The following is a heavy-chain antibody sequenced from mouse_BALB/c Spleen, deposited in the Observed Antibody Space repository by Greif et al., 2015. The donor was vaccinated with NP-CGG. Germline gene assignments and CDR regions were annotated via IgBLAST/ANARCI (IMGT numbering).Heavy chain of an antibody. D-gene: IGHD4-1*01. CDR3: ARRTGTEAMDY. CDR1: GYTFTDYY. V-gene: IGHV1-84*02. Sequence: QVQLKESGPELVKPGASVKISCKASGYTFTDYYINWVKQKPGQGLEWIGWIYPGSGNTKYNEKFKGKATLTVDTSSSTAYKQFSSLTSEDTAVYFCARRTGTEAMDYWGQGTSVTVSS. J-gene: IGHJ4*01. CDR2: IYPGSGNT.